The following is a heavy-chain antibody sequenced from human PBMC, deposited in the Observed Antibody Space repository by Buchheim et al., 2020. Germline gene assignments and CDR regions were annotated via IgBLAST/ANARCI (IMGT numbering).Heavy chain of an antibody. J-gene: IGHJ5*02. Sequence: QVQLQESGPGLVKPSGTLSLTCAVSGGSISSSNWWSWVRQPPGKGLEWIGEIYHSGSTNYNPSLKSRVTLSVDKSKNQFSPKLSSVTAADTAVYYCARAGRITIFGVVIRAGRGWFDPWGQGTL. CDR1: GGSISSSNW. CDR3: ARAGRITIFGVVIRAGRGWFDP. D-gene: IGHD3-3*01. CDR2: IYHSGST. V-gene: IGHV4-4*02.